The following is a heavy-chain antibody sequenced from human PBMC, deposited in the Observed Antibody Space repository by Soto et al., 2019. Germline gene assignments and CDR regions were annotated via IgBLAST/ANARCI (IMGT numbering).Heavy chain of an antibody. CDR1: GFTFSSYA. V-gene: IGHV3-23*01. J-gene: IGHJ4*02. Sequence: GGSLRLSCAASGFTFSSYAMSWVRQAPGRGLEWVSAISGSGGSTYYADSVKGRFTISRDNSKNTLYLQMNSLRAEDTAVYYCARYYDSSGYYVPHWGQGTLVTVSS. CDR2: ISGSGGST. CDR3: ARYYDSSGYYVPH. D-gene: IGHD3-22*01.